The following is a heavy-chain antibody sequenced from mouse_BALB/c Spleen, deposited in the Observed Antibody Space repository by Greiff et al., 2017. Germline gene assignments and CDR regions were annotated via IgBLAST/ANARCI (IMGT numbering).Heavy chain of an antibody. CDR3: ATYGNPIAY. V-gene: IGHV5-9-4*01. J-gene: IGHJ3*01. D-gene: IGHD2-10*02. CDR1: GFTFSSYA. CDR2: ISSGGSYT. Sequence: EVNVVESGGGLVKPGGSLKLSCAASGFTFSSYAMSWVRQSPEKRLEWVAEISSGGSYTYYPDTVTGRFTISRDNAKNTLYLEMSSLRSEDTAMYYCATYGNPIAYWGQGTLVTVSA.